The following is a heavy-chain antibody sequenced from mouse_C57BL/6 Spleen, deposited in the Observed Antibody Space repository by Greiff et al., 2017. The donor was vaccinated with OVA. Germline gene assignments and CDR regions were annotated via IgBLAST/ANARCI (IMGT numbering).Heavy chain of an antibody. CDR2: IYPGDGDT. CDR1: GYAFSSYW. D-gene: IGHD1-1*01. CDR3: ARSYLFYGSSYDWFAY. J-gene: IGHJ3*01. V-gene: IGHV1-80*01. Sequence: QVQLQQSGAELVKPGASVKISCKASGYAFSSYWMNWVKQRPGKGLEWIGQIYPGDGDTNYNGKFKGKATLTADKSSSTAYMQLSSLTSEDSAVYFCARSYLFYGSSYDWFAYWGQGTLVTVSA.